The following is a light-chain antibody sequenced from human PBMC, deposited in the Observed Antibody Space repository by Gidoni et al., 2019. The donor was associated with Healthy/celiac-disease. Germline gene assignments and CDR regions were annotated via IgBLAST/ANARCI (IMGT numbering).Light chain of an antibody. CDR1: QSVSSSY. V-gene: IGKV3-20*01. CDR3: QQYGSSPRALT. J-gene: IGKJ4*01. CDR2: GAS. Sequence: ELVLTQSPGTLSLSQGERATLACRASQSVSSSYLAWYQQKPGPAPRLLIYGASSRATGIPDRFSGSGSGTDFTLTISRLEPEDFAVYYCQQYGSSPRALTFGGGTKVEIK.